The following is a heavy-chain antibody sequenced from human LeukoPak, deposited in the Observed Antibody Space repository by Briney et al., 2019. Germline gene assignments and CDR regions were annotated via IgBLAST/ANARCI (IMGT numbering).Heavy chain of an antibody. CDR1: GFTFSSYA. D-gene: IGHD2/OR15-2a*01. CDR3: AKHREYSLDWFDP. V-gene: IGHV3-30-3*02. Sequence: GRSLRLSCAASGFTFSSYAMHWVRQAPGKGLEWVAVISYDGSNKYYADSVKGRFTISRDNSKNTLYLRMNSLRAEDTAVYYCAKHREYSLDWFDPWGQGTLVTVSS. J-gene: IGHJ5*02. CDR2: ISYDGSNK.